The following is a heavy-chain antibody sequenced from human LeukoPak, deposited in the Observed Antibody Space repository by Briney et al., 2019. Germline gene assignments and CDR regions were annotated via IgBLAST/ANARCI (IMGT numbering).Heavy chain of an antibody. V-gene: IGHV4-4*07. J-gene: IGHJ6*03. Sequence: PSETWSLSCTASGGSISGYYWSWIRQPAGKGLEWIGRIYTSVSTNYNPSLKSRVTMSVDTSKNQFSLKLSSVTATDTAVYYCARNRGSTVITDQYYYYYMDVWGKGTAVTVSS. D-gene: IGHD4-11*01. CDR3: ARNRGSTVITDQYYYYYMDV. CDR1: GGSISGYY. CDR2: IYTSVST.